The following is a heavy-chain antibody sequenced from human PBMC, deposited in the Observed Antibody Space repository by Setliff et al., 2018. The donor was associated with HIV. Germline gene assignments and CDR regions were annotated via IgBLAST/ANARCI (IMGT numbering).Heavy chain of an antibody. CDR2: IYYSGST. CDR1: GGSISSSSYY. Sequence: LSLTCTVSGGSISSSSYYWSWIRQPPGKGLEWIGYIYYSGSTNYNPSLKSRVTISVDTSKNQFSLKLSSVTAADTAVYYCARHKSQPYYFDYWGQGTLVTVSS. CDR3: ARHKSQPYYFDY. V-gene: IGHV4-61*05. J-gene: IGHJ4*02.